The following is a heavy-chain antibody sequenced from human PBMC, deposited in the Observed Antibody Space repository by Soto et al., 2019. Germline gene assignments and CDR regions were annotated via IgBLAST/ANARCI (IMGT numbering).Heavy chain of an antibody. D-gene: IGHD3-3*01. CDR2: MNPNSGNT. Sequence: ASVKVSCKASGYTFTSYDINWVRQATGQGLEWMGWMNPNSGNTGYAQKFQGRVTMTRNTSISTAYMELSSLRSEDTAVYYCARVHTVRFLEWLLFDYWGQGTLVTVSS. CDR1: GYTFTSYD. V-gene: IGHV1-8*01. CDR3: ARVHTVRFLEWLLFDY. J-gene: IGHJ4*02.